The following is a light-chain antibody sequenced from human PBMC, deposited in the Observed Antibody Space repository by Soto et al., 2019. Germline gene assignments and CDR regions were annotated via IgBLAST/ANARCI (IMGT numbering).Light chain of an antibody. V-gene: IGKV3-20*01. J-gene: IGKJ1*01. CDR3: QQYGSSPWT. Sequence: EIVLTQSPGTLSLSPGETATLSCRASESVASNYLAWYQQKPVQAPRLLVYGASTRATGIPDRFSGSGSGPDFTLSITRLQPEDCAVYFCQQYGSSPWTSGQGTKVEIK. CDR1: ESVASNY. CDR2: GAS.